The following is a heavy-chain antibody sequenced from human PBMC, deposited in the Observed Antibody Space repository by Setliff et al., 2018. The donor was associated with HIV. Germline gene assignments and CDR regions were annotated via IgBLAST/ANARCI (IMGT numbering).Heavy chain of an antibody. CDR1: GYIFTNYY. Sequence: ASVKVSCKASGYIFTNYYMHWVRQAPGQGLEWMGWISAYNGNTNYAQKLQGRVTMTTDTSTSTAYMELRSLSSDDTAVYYCARVVVRGVTFIAEYFQHWGQGTLVTVSS. CDR3: ARVVVRGVTFIAEYFQH. V-gene: IGHV1-18*04. J-gene: IGHJ1*01. D-gene: IGHD3-10*01. CDR2: ISAYNGNT.